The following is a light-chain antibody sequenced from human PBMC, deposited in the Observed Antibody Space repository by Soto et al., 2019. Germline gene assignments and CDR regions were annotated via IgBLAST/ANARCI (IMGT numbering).Light chain of an antibody. CDR3: AAWDDSLNGYV. Sequence: QSVLTQPPSASGTPGQRVTISCSGSSANIGSNTVNWYQQLPASAPKFLIYSNNQRPSGIPDRFSGSKDGTSASLAISGLQSEDEGDYYCAAWDDSLNGYVFGTGTKLTVL. V-gene: IGLV1-44*01. J-gene: IGLJ1*01. CDR1: SANIGSNT. CDR2: SNN.